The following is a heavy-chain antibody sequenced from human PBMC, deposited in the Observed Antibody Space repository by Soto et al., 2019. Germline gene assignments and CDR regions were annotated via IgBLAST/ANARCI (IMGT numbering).Heavy chain of an antibody. J-gene: IGHJ6*02. Sequence: ASVKVSCKVSGYTLTELSMHWVRQAPGKGLEWMGGFDPEDGETIYAQKFQGRVTMTEDTSTDTAYMELSSLRSEDTAVYYCATVLDYDILTGYRHGMDVWGQGTTVTVSS. CDR1: GYTLTELS. CDR3: ATVLDYDILTGYRHGMDV. V-gene: IGHV1-24*01. CDR2: FDPEDGET. D-gene: IGHD3-9*01.